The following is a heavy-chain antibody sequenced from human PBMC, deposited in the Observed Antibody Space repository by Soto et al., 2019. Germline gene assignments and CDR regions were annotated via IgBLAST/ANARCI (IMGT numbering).Heavy chain of an antibody. CDR1: GGSISSSSYY. Sequence: SETLSLTCTVSGGSISSSSYYWGWIRQPPGKGLEWIGSIYYSGSTYYNPSLKSRVTISVDTSKNQFSLKLSSVTAADTAVYYCARVKGVATITGYYYYYMDVWGKGTTVTVSS. V-gene: IGHV4-39*01. CDR2: IYYSGST. D-gene: IGHD5-12*01. J-gene: IGHJ6*03. CDR3: ARVKGVATITGYYYYYMDV.